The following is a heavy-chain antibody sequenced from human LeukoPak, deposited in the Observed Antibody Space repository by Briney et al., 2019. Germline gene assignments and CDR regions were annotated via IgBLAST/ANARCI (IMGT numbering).Heavy chain of an antibody. CDR1: GFSINTYD. CDR2: ISGSGGST. D-gene: IGHD3-22*01. V-gene: IGHV3-23*01. CDR3: VGGGKYYYDSSGYPTLRY. J-gene: IGHJ4*02. Sequence: ESLTLSCAASGFSINTYDMSWVRQAPGKGLEWVSGISGSGGSTYYAASENGRFTISSTYSKNIPFLLMNIPRADTTAVYYLVGGGKYYYDSSGYPTLRYWGQGTLVTVSS.